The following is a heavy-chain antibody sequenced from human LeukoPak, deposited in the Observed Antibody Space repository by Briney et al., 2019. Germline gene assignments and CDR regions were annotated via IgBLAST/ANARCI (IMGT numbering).Heavy chain of an antibody. V-gene: IGHV3-33*01. Sequence: GGSLRLSCAASGFTSSSYGMHWVRQAPGKGLEWVAVIWYDGSNKYYADSVKGRFTISRDNSKNTLYLQMNSLRAEDTAVYYCARDRRGYCSSTSCEGVDYWGQGTLVTVSS. CDR1: GFTSSSYG. D-gene: IGHD2-2*01. CDR3: ARDRRGYCSSTSCEGVDY. CDR2: IWYDGSNK. J-gene: IGHJ4*02.